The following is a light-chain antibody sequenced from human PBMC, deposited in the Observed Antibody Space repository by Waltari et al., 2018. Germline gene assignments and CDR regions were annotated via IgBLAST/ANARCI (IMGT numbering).Light chain of an antibody. V-gene: IGLV1-44*01. Sequence: QSVLTQPPSASATRGQRVTTSCSGTTSKPGNNVPNWSQQLPGKAPKPLIHRSDQRPSGVPDRFSGSKSGSSASLAISGLQSEDEADYYCAAWDDSMNGHWVFGGGTKVTVL. CDR3: AAWDDSMNGHWV. CDR2: RSD. CDR1: TSKPGNNV. J-gene: IGLJ3*02.